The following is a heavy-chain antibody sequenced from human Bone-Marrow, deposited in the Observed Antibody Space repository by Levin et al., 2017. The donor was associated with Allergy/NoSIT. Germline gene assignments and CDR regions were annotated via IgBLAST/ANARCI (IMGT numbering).Heavy chain of an antibody. CDR1: GFTFSSYA. J-gene: IGHJ4*02. D-gene: IGHD3-22*01. V-gene: IGHV3-23*01. CDR3: AKAYYYDSSGYYVLFDY. Sequence: PGGSLRLSCAASGFTFSSYAMSWVRQAPGKGLEWVSAISGSGGSTYYADSVKGRFTISRDNSKNTLYLQMNSLRAEDTAVYYCAKAYYYDSSGYYVLFDYWGQGTLVTVSS. CDR2: ISGSGGST.